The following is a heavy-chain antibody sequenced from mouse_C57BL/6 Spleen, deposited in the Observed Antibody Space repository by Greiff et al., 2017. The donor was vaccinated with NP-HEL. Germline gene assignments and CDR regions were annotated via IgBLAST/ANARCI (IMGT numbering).Heavy chain of an antibody. Sequence: QVQLQQSGPGLVQPSQSLSITCTVSGFSLTSYGVHWVRQSPGKGLEWLGVLWRGGSTDYNAAFISRLSISKDNTKSQVFFKMNSLKADDTAIYYCASYYYGSRYWYFDVWGTGTTVTVSS. D-gene: IGHD1-1*01. CDR2: LWRGGST. V-gene: IGHV2-2*01. CDR1: GFSLTSYG. CDR3: ASYYYGSRYWYFDV. J-gene: IGHJ1*03.